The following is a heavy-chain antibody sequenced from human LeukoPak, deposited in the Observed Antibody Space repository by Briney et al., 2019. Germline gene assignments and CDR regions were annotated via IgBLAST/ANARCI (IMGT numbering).Heavy chain of an antibody. D-gene: IGHD2-21*01. J-gene: IGHJ6*03. CDR1: GFTFSSYA. CDR2: ISYDGSNK. Sequence: GGSLRLSCAASGFTFSSYAMHWVRQAPGKGLEWVAVISYDGSNKYYADSVKGRFTISRDNSKNTLYLQMNSLRAEDTAVYYCARSCSSPDYYYYYYMDVWGKGTTVTVSS. V-gene: IGHV3-30-3*01. CDR3: ARSCSSPDYYYYYYMDV.